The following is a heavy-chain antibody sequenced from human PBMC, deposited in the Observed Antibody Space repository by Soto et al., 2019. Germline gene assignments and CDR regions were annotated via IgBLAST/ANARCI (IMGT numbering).Heavy chain of an antibody. Sequence: EVQLVESGGGLVQPGGSLRLSCAASGFTFSSYWMSWVRQAPGKGLEWVANIKQDGSEKYYVDSVKGRFTISRDNTKNSLYLQMNSVRAEDTAVYYCARAGRGVATPLNWGQGTLVTVSS. CDR1: GFTFSSYW. D-gene: IGHD5-12*01. CDR2: IKQDGSEK. CDR3: ARAGRGVATPLN. V-gene: IGHV3-7*05. J-gene: IGHJ4*02.